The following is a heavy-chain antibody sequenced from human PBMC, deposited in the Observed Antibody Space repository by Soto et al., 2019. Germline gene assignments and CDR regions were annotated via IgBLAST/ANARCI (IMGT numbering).Heavy chain of an antibody. J-gene: IGHJ6*02. D-gene: IGHD2-2*01. Sequence: QVQLQESGPGLVKPSQTLSLTCTVSGGSISSGGYYWSWIRQHPGKGLEWIGYIYYSGSTYYNPSLKSRVTISVETSKNQFSLRLSSVTAADTAVYYCARGGGCISTSCYSGYYYGMDVWGQGTTVTVSS. V-gene: IGHV4-31*03. CDR1: GGSISSGGYY. CDR3: ARGGGCISTSCYSGYYYGMDV. CDR2: IYYSGST.